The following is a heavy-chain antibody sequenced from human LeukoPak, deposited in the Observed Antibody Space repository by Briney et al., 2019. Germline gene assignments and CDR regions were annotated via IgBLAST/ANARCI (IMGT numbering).Heavy chain of an antibody. CDR2: IIPIFGTA. CDR3: ARWRESRPYCGGDCYLGS. D-gene: IGHD2-21*02. Sequence: AASVKVSCKASGGTFSSYAISWVRQAPGQGLEWTGGIIPIFGTANYAQKFQGRVTITADESTSTAYMELSSLRSEDTAVYYCARWRESRPYCGGDCYLGSWGQGTLVTVSS. CDR1: GGTFSSYA. J-gene: IGHJ4*02. V-gene: IGHV1-69*01.